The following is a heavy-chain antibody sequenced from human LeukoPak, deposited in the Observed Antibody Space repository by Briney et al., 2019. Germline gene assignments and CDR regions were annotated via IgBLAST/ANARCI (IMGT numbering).Heavy chain of an antibody. D-gene: IGHD3-10*01. CDR1: GFTFSSYC. V-gene: IGHV3-30*18. J-gene: IGHJ4*02. CDR2: ISYDVSHK. CDR3: AKEPGETSLFVVDY. Sequence: GGSLRLSCAASGFTFSSYCVHWVRQAPGKGLEWVAVISYDVSHKYYADSVKGRFTISRDNAKNTLYLQMNSLRAEDTAVYYCAKEPGETSLFVVDYWGQGTLVTVSS.